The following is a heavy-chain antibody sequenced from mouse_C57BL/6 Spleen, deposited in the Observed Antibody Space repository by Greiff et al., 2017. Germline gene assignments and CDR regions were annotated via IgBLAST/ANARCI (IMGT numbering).Heavy chain of an antibody. J-gene: IGHJ1*03. CDR3: ARVYYDWYFDV. CDR1: GFTFSDYY. D-gene: IGHD2-1*01. CDR2: INYDGSST. Sequence: EVQLVESEEGLVQPGSSMKLSCTASGFTFSDYYMAWVRQVPEKGLEWVANINYDGSSTYYLDSLKSRFIISRDNAKNILYLQMSSLKSEDTATYYCARVYYDWYFDVWGTGTTVTVSS. V-gene: IGHV5-16*01.